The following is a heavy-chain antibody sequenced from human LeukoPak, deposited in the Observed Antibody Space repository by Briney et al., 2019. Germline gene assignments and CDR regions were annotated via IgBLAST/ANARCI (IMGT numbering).Heavy chain of an antibody. CDR3: ARDYDFWSGFYYYYYYMDV. V-gene: IGHV1-18*04. D-gene: IGHD3-3*01. Sequence: GASVKVSCKASGYTFTSYYMHWVRQAPGQGLEWMGWISAYNGNTNYAQKLQGRVTMTTDTSTSTAYMELRSLRSDDTAVYYCARDYDFWSGFYYYYYYMDVWGKGTTVTVSS. CDR1: GYTFTSYY. J-gene: IGHJ6*03. CDR2: ISAYNGNT.